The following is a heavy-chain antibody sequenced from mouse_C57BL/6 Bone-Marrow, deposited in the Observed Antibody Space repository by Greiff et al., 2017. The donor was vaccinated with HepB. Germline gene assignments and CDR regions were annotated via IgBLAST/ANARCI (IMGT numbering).Heavy chain of an antibody. Sequence: QVQLQQPGAELVMPGASVKLSCKASGYTFTSYWMHWVKQRPGQGLEWIGEIDPSDSYTNYNQKFKGKSTLTVDKSSSTAYMQLSSLTSEDSAVYYCARIGFYDYDEDWFAYWGQGTLVTVSA. CDR3: ARIGFYDYDEDWFAY. CDR2: IDPSDSYT. V-gene: IGHV1-69*01. CDR1: GYTFTSYW. J-gene: IGHJ3*01. D-gene: IGHD2-4*01.